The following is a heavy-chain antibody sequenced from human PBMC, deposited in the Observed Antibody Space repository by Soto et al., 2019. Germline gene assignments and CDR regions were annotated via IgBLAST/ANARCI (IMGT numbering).Heavy chain of an antibody. V-gene: IGHV4-31*03. CDR3: ARVGPWVPYYYDSSPYTFENWFDP. CDR2: IYHSGST. CDR1: GDSISSGGYY. J-gene: IGHJ5*02. Sequence: PSETLSLTCTVSGDSISSGGYYWSWIRQHPGKGLEWIGNIYHSGSTYYNPSLNSRITLSIDMTNNHFSLILNSVTAADTAVYYCARVGPWVPYYYDSSPYTFENWFDPWGQGTLVTVSS. D-gene: IGHD3-22*01.